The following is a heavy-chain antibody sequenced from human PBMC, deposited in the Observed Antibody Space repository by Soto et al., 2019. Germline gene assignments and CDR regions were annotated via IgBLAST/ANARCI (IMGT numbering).Heavy chain of an antibody. CDR3: GRNWRYYGGDYYYGMDA. Sequence: ITLKESGPTLVKPTQTLTLTCTFSGFSLNTGGVGVGWVRQPRGKAMEWLALIYWDDDERYRPSLRSRLNITKDTVYNQGVLTMTNMDPEDTATYSCGRNWRYYGGDYYYGMDAWGQGTTVTVSS. CDR2: IYWDDDE. CDR1: GFSLNTGGVG. J-gene: IGHJ6*02. D-gene: IGHD3-10*01. V-gene: IGHV2-5*02.